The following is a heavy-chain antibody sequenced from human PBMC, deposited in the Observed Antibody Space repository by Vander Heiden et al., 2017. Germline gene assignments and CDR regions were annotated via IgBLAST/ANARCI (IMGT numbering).Heavy chain of an antibody. D-gene: IGHD3-3*01. J-gene: IGHJ4*02. Sequence: QVQLVESGGGVVQPGRSLGLSCAASGFTFSSYGMHWVRQAPGKGLEWVAVISYDGSNKYYADSVKGRFTISRDNSKNTLYLQMNSLRAEDTAVYYCAKSLPWSGYYDGQGGAEWGQGTLVTVSS. V-gene: IGHV3-30*18. CDR2: ISYDGSNK. CDR1: GFTFSSYG. CDR3: AKSLPWSGYYDGQGGAE.